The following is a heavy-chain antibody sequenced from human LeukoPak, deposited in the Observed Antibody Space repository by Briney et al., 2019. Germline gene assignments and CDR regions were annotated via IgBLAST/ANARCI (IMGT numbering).Heavy chain of an antibody. CDR3: ARRKMYYYDSSGYWSYYFDY. Sequence: SETLSLTCTVSGGSISSSSYYWGWIRQPPGKGLEWIGSIYYSGSTYYNPSLKSRVTISVDTSKNQFSLKLSSVTAADTAVYYCARRKMYYYDSSGYWSYYFDYWGQGTLVTVSS. CDR1: GGSISSSSYY. V-gene: IGHV4-39*07. J-gene: IGHJ4*02. CDR2: IYYSGST. D-gene: IGHD3-22*01.